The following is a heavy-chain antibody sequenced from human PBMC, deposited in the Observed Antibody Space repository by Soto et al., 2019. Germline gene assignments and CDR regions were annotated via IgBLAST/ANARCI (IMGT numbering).Heavy chain of an antibody. CDR2: IIPIFGTA. CDR1: GGTFSSYA. Sequence: QVQLVQSGAEVKKPGSSVKVSCKASGGTFSSYAISWVRQAPGQGLEWMGGIIPIFGTANYAQKFQGRVTITADESTSTAYMELSSLRSEDTAVYYCARDSFRGYDFWSGYSNSLSIYYYYGMDVWGQGTTVTVSS. J-gene: IGHJ6*02. V-gene: IGHV1-69*01. CDR3: ARDSFRGYDFWSGYSNSLSIYYYYGMDV. D-gene: IGHD3-3*01.